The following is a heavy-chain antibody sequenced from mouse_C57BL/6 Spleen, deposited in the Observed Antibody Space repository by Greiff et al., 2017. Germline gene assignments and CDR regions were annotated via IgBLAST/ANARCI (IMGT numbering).Heavy chain of an antibody. CDR2: IHPNSGST. V-gene: IGHV1-64*01. CDR1: GYTFTSYW. CDR3: AREDGYTLAY. Sequence: QVQLQQPGAELVKPGASVKLSCKASGYTFTSYWMHWVKQRPGQGLEWIGMIHPNSGSTNYNEKFKSKATLTVDKSSSTAYMQLSSLTSEDSAVYDCAREDGYTLAYWGQGTLVTVSA. J-gene: IGHJ3*01. D-gene: IGHD2-3*01.